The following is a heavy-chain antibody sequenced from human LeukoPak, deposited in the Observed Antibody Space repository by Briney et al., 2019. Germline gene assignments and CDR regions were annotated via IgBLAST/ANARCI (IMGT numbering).Heavy chain of an antibody. J-gene: IGHJ3*02. D-gene: IGHD6-6*01. V-gene: IGHV3-23*01. Sequence: GGSLRLSCAASGFSFSNAWMSWVRQAPGKGLEWVSAISGSGGSTYYADSVKGRFTISRDNSKNTLYLQMNSLRAEDTAVYYCAKSEYSSSSDDAFDIWGQGTMVTVSS. CDR1: GFSFSNAW. CDR2: ISGSGGST. CDR3: AKSEYSSSSDDAFDI.